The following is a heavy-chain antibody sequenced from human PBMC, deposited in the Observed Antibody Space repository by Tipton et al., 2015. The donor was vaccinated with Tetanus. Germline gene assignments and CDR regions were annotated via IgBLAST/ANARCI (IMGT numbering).Heavy chain of an antibody. V-gene: IGHV4-61*03. CDR1: GGPLRSGDHY. CDR3: ARDRITGPTGRYYAMDV. CDR2: ISSSGST. J-gene: IGHJ6*01. D-gene: IGHD1-7*01. Sequence: TLSLTCTVSGGPLRSGDHYWSWIRQPPGKGLEWLAYISSSGSTNSNYSLKSRITISRDTSKNHFSLNLASVTAADTAVYFCARDRITGPTGRYYAMDVWGQGTTVTVSS.